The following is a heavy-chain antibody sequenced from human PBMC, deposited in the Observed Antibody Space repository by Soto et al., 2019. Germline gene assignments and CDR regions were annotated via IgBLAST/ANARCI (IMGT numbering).Heavy chain of an antibody. Sequence: GGSLRLSCAASGFTFSSYWMSWVRQAPGKGLGWVANIKQDGSEKYYVDSVKGRFTISRDNAKNSLYLQMNSLRAEDTAVYYCARVPFGEYPTAYFDYWGQGTLVTVAS. CDR2: IKQDGSEK. CDR1: GFTFSSYW. D-gene: IGHD3-10*01. CDR3: ARVPFGEYPTAYFDY. V-gene: IGHV3-7*03. J-gene: IGHJ4*02.